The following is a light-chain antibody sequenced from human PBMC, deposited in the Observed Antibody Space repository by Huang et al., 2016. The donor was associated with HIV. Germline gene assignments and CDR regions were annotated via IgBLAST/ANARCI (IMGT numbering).Light chain of an antibody. CDR1: QNVSSY. J-gene: IGKJ1*01. Sequence: EIVLTQSPATLSLSPGERATLSCRASQNVSSYLAWYQQKPGQAPRLLIVDASSRATGIPARFSGSGSGTDFTLTISSLEPEDFAVYYCQQRSIWPWTFGQGTKVEIK. V-gene: IGKV3-11*01. CDR3: QQRSIWPWT. CDR2: DAS.